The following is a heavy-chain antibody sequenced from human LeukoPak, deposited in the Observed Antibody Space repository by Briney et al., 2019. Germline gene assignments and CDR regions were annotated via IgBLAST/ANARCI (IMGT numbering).Heavy chain of an antibody. V-gene: IGHV3-9*01. CDR1: GFTFDDYA. CDR2: ITWNSGNI. J-gene: IGHJ6*02. Sequence: PGGSLRLSCAASGFTFDDYAMHWVRLVAGKGLEWASGITWNSGNINYADSIKGRFTISRDNAKNALYLQMNSLRAEDTALYYCAKDKGGSGSYSHSYYYGMEVWGQGTTVIVSS. CDR3: AKDKGGSGSYSHSYYYGMEV. D-gene: IGHD3-10*01.